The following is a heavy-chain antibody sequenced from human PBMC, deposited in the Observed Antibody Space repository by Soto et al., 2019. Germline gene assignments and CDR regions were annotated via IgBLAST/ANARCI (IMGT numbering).Heavy chain of an antibody. Sequence: ASVKVSCKTSGYTFTRYGISWVRQAPGQGLEWMGWISGYDGRTNYAQKFQERVTITRDMSTSTAYMELSSLRSEDTAVYYCAAASLGYSGYENYYYYGMDVWGQGTTVTVSS. D-gene: IGHD5-12*01. CDR2: ISGYDGRT. CDR1: GYTFTRYG. V-gene: IGHV1-18*01. J-gene: IGHJ6*02. CDR3: AAASLGYSGYENYYYYGMDV.